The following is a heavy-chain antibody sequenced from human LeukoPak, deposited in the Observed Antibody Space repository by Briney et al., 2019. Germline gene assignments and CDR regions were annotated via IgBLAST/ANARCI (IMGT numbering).Heavy chain of an antibody. Sequence: GGSLRLSCAASGFTFSSYAMHWVRQAPGKGLEWVAVISYDGSNKYYADSVKGRFTISRDNSKNTLYLQMNSLRAEDTAVYYCARDRRDYIQLWFSPWFDPWGQGTLVTVSS. D-gene: IGHD5-18*01. CDR1: GFTFSSYA. V-gene: IGHV3-30*04. CDR3: ARDRRDYIQLWFSPWFDP. CDR2: ISYDGSNK. J-gene: IGHJ5*02.